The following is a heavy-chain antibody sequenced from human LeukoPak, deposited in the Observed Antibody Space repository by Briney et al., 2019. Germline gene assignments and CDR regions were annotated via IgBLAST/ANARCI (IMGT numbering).Heavy chain of an antibody. Sequence: SETLSLTCAVYGESFSGFYWSWIRQPPGKGLEWIGYIYYSGSTYYNPSLKSRVTISVDTSKNQFSLKLSSVTAADTAVYYCAREGSHDAFDIWGQGTMVTVSS. V-gene: IGHV4-30-4*08. CDR1: GESFSGFY. CDR3: AREGSHDAFDI. J-gene: IGHJ3*02. CDR2: IYYSGST.